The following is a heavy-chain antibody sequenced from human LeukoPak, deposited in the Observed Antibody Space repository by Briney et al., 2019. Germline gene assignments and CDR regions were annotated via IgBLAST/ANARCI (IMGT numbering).Heavy chain of an antibody. Sequence: GGSLRLSCAASGFTFSSYAMHWVRQAPGKGLEWVAVISYDGSNKYYADSVKGRFTISRGNSKNTLYLQMNSLRAEDTAVYYCARDRYYDSSGYSNWFDPWGQGTLVTVSS. CDR2: ISYDGSNK. CDR1: GFTFSSYA. CDR3: ARDRYYDSSGYSNWFDP. J-gene: IGHJ5*02. D-gene: IGHD3-22*01. V-gene: IGHV3-30-3*01.